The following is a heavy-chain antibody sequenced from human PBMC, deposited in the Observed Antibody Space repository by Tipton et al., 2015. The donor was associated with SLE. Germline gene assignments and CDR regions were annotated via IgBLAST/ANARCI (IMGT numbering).Heavy chain of an antibody. Sequence: GSLRLSCAASGFTFSNYWMTWVRQAPGKGLEWVAIIKQDGSEEYYVDSVKGRFTISRDNSKNTVYLQMNSLRGEDTAVYYCAKDPDHYGSGSCVDYWGQGTLVTVSS. CDR3: AKDPDHYGSGSCVDY. V-gene: IGHV3-7*01. CDR2: IKQDGSEE. CDR1: GFTFSNYW. D-gene: IGHD3-10*01. J-gene: IGHJ4*02.